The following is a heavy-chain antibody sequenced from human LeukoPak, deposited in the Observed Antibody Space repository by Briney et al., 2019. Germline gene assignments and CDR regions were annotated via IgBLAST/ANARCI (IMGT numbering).Heavy chain of an antibody. J-gene: IGHJ6*02. V-gene: IGHV4-4*07. CDR3: ARGRSSWYVGYYGMDV. Sequence: PSETLSLTCTVSGGSISSYYWSWIRQPAGKGLEWIGRIYTSGSTNYNPSLKSRVTISVDTSKNQFSLKVSSVTAADTAVYYCARGRSSWYVGYYGMDVWGQGTTVTVSS. CDR2: IYTSGST. D-gene: IGHD6-13*01. CDR1: GGSISSYY.